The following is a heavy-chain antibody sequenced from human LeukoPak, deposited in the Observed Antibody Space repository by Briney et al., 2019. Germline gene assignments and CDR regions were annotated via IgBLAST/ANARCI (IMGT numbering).Heavy chain of an antibody. Sequence: SETLSLTCTVSGGSINSGNYYWTWIRQPPGKGLEWIRYVYNTGSTYYNPSLKSRVTISINTSKNQFSLKLSSVTAADTAIYYCARGDSSGYYRWFDPWGQGTLVTVSS. V-gene: IGHV4-30-4*01. J-gene: IGHJ5*02. CDR3: ARGDSSGYYRWFDP. D-gene: IGHD3-22*01. CDR1: GGSINSGNYY. CDR2: VYNTGST.